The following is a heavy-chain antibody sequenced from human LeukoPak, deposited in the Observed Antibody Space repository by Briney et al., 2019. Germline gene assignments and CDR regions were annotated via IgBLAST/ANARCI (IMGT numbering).Heavy chain of an antibody. CDR3: ARGLQYQLFKALRYYYMDV. Sequence: SVKVSCKASGGTFSSHAIAWVRQAPGQGPEWMGGIIPISGIADYAQKFQGRVTITTDESTSTAYMELRSLTSDDAAVYYCARGLQYQLFKALRYYYMDVWGEGTAVTVSS. V-gene: IGHV1-69*05. J-gene: IGHJ6*03. D-gene: IGHD2-2*01. CDR1: GGTFSSHA. CDR2: IIPISGIA.